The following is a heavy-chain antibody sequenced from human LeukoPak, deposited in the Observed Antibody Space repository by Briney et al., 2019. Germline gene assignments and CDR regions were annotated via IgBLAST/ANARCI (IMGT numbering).Heavy chain of an antibody. CDR3: ARDLGGSYYVTLFDY. CDR2: IKQDGSEK. D-gene: IGHD1-26*01. Sequence: GGSLRLSCAASGFTFSSYWMSWVRQAPGKGLEWVANIKQDGSEKYYVDSVKGRFTISRDNAKNSLYLQMNSLRAEDTGVYYCARDLGGSYYVTLFDYWGQGTLVTVSS. J-gene: IGHJ4*02. V-gene: IGHV3-7*01. CDR1: GFTFSSYW.